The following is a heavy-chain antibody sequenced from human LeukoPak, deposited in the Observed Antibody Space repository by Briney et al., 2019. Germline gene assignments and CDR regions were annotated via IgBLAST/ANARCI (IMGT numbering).Heavy chain of an antibody. CDR1: GFTFSSYE. J-gene: IGHJ5*02. V-gene: IGHV3-48*03. CDR2: ISSSGSTI. CDR3: ARVGDVVGATSRFWFDP. D-gene: IGHD1-26*01. Sequence: GGSLRLSCAASGFTFSSYEMNWVRQAPGKGLEWVSYISSSGSTIYYADSVKGRFTISRDNAKNSLYLQMNSLRAEDTAVYYCARVGDVVGATSRFWFDPWGQGTLVTVSS.